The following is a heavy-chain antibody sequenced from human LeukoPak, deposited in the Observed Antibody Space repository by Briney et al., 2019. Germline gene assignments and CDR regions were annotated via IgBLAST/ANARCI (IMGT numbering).Heavy chain of an antibody. CDR1: GGSISSYY. CDR2: IYYSGYT. Sequence: SETLSLTCTVSGGSISSYYWSWIRQPPGKGLEWIGDIYYSGYTNYNPSLKSRVTISVDTSKNQFSLKLRSVTAADTAVYYCARETSQKGAHYMDVWGKGTTVTISS. J-gene: IGHJ6*03. D-gene: IGHD3-16*01. V-gene: IGHV4-59*01. CDR3: ARETSQKGAHYMDV.